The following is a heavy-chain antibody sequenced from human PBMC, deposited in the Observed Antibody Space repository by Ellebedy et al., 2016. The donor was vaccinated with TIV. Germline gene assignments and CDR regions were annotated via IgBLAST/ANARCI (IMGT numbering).Heavy chain of an antibody. V-gene: IGHV3-7*01. CDR1: GFTFRNYW. J-gene: IGHJ4*02. D-gene: IGHD2-2*01. CDR3: AGPAAIGTKAFDY. CDR2: IKEDGSVE. Sequence: GGSLRLSCAASGFTFRNYWMNWVRQAPGKGLEWVAQIKEDGSVEAYIDSVKGRFSISRDNAKKSLYLQMNNLRAEDTAVYYCAGPAAIGTKAFDYWGQGTLVTVSS.